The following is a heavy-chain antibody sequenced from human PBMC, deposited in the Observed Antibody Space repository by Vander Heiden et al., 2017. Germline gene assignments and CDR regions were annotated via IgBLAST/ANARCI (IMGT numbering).Heavy chain of an antibody. D-gene: IGHD1-26*01. V-gene: IGHV3-15*01. J-gene: IGHJ4*02. CDR1: GFTFSNAW. CDR3: TTDSSGSYRYYFDY. Sequence: EVQLVESGGGLVKPGGSLRLSCAASGFTFSNAWVGWVRQAPGKGLEWVGRIKSKTDGGTTDYAAPVKGRFTISRDDSKNTLYLQMNSLKTEDTAVYYCTTDSSGSYRYYFDYWGQGTLVTVSS. CDR2: IKSKTDGGTT.